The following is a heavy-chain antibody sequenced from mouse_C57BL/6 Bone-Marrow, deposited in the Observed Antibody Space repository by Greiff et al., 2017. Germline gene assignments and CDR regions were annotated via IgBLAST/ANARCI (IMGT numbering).Heavy chain of an antibody. CDR1: GYTFTSYW. CDR3: ANSYYSNYRFAY. CDR2: INPSSGYT. J-gene: IGHJ3*01. V-gene: IGHV1-7*01. D-gene: IGHD2-5*01. Sequence: VQLQESGAELAKPGASVKLSCKASGYTFTSYWMHWVKQRPGQGLEWIGYINPSSGYTKYNQTFKDKATLTADKSSSTAYMQLSSLTYEDSAVYYCANSYYSNYRFAYWGQGTLVTVSA.